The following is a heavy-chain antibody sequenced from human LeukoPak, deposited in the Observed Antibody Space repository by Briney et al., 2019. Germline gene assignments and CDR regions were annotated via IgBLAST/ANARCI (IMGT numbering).Heavy chain of an antibody. CDR3: ARGGAWGIQLWGNDFDY. V-gene: IGHV1-2*06. D-gene: IGHD5-18*01. Sequence: ASVKVSCKASGYTFTGYYMLWVRQAPGQGLEWMGRINPNSGGTNYAQKFQGRVTMTRDTSISTAYMELSRLRSDDTAVYYCARGGAWGIQLWGNDFDYWGQGTLVTVSS. CDR2: INPNSGGT. CDR1: GYTFTGYY. J-gene: IGHJ4*02.